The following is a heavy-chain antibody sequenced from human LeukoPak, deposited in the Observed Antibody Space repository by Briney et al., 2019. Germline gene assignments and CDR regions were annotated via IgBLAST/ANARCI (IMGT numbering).Heavy chain of an antibody. CDR1: RFNSKHNS. V-gene: IGHV3-30*04. CDR3: SRPSGSVTMFGVVGCFDY. J-gene: IGHJ4*02. Sequence: GGSLRLSCVVSRFNSKHNSMKSVCQAPGKGLDWVASIAYDGSKENYAESVKGRFTISRDNSKNTLYLQLSSLTAEDTAVYYCSRPSGSVTMFGVVGCFDYLGEPSMVTVSS. D-gene: IGHD3-3*01. CDR2: IAYDGSKE.